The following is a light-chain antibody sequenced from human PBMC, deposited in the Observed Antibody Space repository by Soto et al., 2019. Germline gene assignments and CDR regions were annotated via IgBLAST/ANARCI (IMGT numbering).Light chain of an antibody. J-gene: IGKJ1*01. CDR3: QQYGSSSWT. V-gene: IGKV3-20*01. Sequence: EIEMTQSPYTLSVSTGERATLSCRASQSVSSNLAWYQQKPGQAPRLLIYGASSRATGIPDRFSGSGSGTDFTLTISRLEPEDFAVYYCQQYGSSSWTFGQGTKVDIK. CDR2: GAS. CDR1: QSVSSN.